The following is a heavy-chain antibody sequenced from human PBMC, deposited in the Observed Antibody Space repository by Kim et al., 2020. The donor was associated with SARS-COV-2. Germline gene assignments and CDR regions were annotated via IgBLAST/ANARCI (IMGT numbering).Heavy chain of an antibody. CDR2: ISGSGGST. Sequence: GGSLRLSCAASGFTFSSYAMSWVRQAPGKGLEWVSAISGSGGSTYYADSVKGRFTISRDNSKNTLYLQMNSLRAEDTAVYYCAKAFGGSCYSGCLLGTTGGQGTLVTVSS. J-gene: IGHJ4*02. V-gene: IGHV3-23*01. CDR3: AKAFGGSCYSGCLLGTT. D-gene: IGHD2-15*01. CDR1: GFTFSSYA.